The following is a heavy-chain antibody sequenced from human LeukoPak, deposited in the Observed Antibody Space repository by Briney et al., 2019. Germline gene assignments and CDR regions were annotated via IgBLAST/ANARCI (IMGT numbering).Heavy chain of an antibody. CDR3: AKDSNGYSSGWPYFDY. CDR1: GFTFDDYA. J-gene: IGHJ4*02. CDR2: ISWNSGSI. Sequence: PGRSLRLSCAASGFTFDDYAMHWVRQAPGKGLEWVSGISWNSGSIGYADSVKGRFTISRDNAKNSLYLQMSSLRAEDTALYYCAKDSNGYSSGWPYFDYWGQGTLVTVSS. V-gene: IGHV3-9*01. D-gene: IGHD6-19*01.